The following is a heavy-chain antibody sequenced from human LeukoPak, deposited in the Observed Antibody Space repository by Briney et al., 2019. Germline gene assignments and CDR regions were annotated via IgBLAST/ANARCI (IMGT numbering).Heavy chain of an antibody. J-gene: IGHJ4*02. V-gene: IGHV3-30*02. D-gene: IGHD1-26*01. CDR3: ARLYSGSYYGFGYYFDY. Sequence: GGSLRLSCAASGFTFSSYGMHWVRQAPGKGLEWVAFIRYDGSNKYYADSVKGRFTISRDNAKNSLYLQMNSLRAEDTAVYYCARLYSGSYYGFGYYFDYWGQGTLVTVSS. CDR2: IRYDGSNK. CDR1: GFTFSSYG.